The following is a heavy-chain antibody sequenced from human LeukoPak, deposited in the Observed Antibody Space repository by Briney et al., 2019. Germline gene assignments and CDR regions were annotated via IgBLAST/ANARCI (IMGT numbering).Heavy chain of an antibody. CDR2: ISNNGGGT. V-gene: IGHV3-23*01. CDR3: AKVEATRLDY. D-gene: IGHD1-26*01. Sequence: GGSLRLSCAASGFTFSSYAMNWVRQAPGKGLEWVSAISNNGGGTYYADSVKGRFTISRDNSKNTLYLQMNSLRAADTAVYFCAKVEATRLDYWGPGTLVTVSS. J-gene: IGHJ4*02. CDR1: GFTFSSYA.